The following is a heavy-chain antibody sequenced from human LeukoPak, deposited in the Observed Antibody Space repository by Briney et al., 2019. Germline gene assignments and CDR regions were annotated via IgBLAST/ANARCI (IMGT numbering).Heavy chain of an antibody. CDR2: ISGSGGST. Sequence: GGSLRLSCAASGFTFSSYAMSWVRQAPGKGLEWVSAISGSGGSTYYADSVKGRFTISRDNSKNTVYLQINTLRVEDTAVYYCARGGLETAVKYFFDYWGQGTLITVSS. CDR1: GFTFSSYA. D-gene: IGHD1-1*01. V-gene: IGHV3-23*01. CDR3: ARGGLETAVKYFFDY. J-gene: IGHJ4*02.